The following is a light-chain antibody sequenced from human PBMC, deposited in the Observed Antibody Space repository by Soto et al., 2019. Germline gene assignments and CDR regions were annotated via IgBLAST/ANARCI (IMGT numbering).Light chain of an antibody. J-gene: IGKJ1*01. V-gene: IGKV3-15*01. CDR1: QSISDT. CDR2: SAS. Sequence: EILMTQSPATLAVSPGGRATLSCRASQSISDTLAWYQQKPGQAPRLLIYSASRRATGFPGRFSGSGSGTDFTLTISSLQSEDLAVYYCQQYGRSPTFGQGTKVDIK. CDR3: QQYGRSPT.